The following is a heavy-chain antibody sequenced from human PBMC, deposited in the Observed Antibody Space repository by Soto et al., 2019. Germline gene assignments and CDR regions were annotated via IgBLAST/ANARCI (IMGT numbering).Heavy chain of an antibody. CDR1: GFTFTNAW. V-gene: IGHV3-15*07. CDR3: TTGLTYYSDSSGYYFDA. D-gene: IGHD3-22*01. Sequence: EVHLVESGGDLVKPGGSLRLSCAVSGFTFTNAWMNWVRQAPGKGLEWVGHIKSKNDGGTTEYAAPVKGRLIITRDDSKNTVYLQMNSLQTEDTGVYYCTTGLTYYSDSSGYYFDAWGQGTLVTVSS. J-gene: IGHJ4*02. CDR2: IKSKNDGGTT.